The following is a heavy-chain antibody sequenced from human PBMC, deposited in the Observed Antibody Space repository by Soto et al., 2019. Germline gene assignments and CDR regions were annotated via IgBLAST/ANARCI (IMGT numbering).Heavy chain of an antibody. CDR2: INPANGDA. V-gene: IGHV1-2*02. Sequence: ASVKVSCKASGYTFSGFYIHWVRQTPGQGLESMGWINPANGDANYAQKFQGRVTMTRDTSTSTAYMELSRLRSDDTAVYYCRVTGISEVDYWGQGXLVTVYS. CDR3: RVTGISEVDY. D-gene: IGHD2-21*02. CDR1: GYTFSGFY. J-gene: IGHJ4*02.